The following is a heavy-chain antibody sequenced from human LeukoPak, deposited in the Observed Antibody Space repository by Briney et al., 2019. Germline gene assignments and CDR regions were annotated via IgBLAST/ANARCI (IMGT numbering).Heavy chain of an antibody. CDR3: TIVHSSSNRVFDY. CDR2: IRSKAKSYAT. V-gene: IGHV3-73*01. D-gene: IGHD6-6*01. CDR1: GFTFSGSA. J-gene: IGHJ4*02. Sequence: GGSLRLSCAASGFTFSGSAMHWVRQASGKGLEWVGRIRSKAKSYATAYAASVKGRFTISRDDSKNTAYLQMNSLKTEDTAVYYCTIVHSSSNRVFDYWGQGTLVTVSS.